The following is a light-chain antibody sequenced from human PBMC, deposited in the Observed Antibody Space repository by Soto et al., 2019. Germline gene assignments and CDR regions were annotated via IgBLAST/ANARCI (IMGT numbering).Light chain of an antibody. CDR2: DAS. J-gene: IGKJ1*01. Sequence: DLQMTQSPSTLSASVGDRVTITCRASQSIGGRLAWYQQLPGKAPKLLIYDASTLERGVPSRFRASGSGTELALAISIRQHDHLATYHCQHFSAYPWTFGQGTQVEIK. CDR3: QHFSAYPWT. V-gene: IGKV1-5*03. CDR1: QSIGGR.